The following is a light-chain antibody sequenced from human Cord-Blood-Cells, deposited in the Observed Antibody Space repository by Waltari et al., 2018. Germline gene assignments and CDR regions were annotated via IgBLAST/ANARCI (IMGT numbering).Light chain of an antibody. CDR2: AAS. Sequence: DIQMTQSPSSLSASVGDRVTITCRASQSISSYLNWYQQKPGKGPKLLIYAASSLQSGVPSRFSGSGSGIDFTRTISSLQPEDFGTYYCQQSYSTRLTFGGGTKVEIK. CDR3: QQSYSTRLT. V-gene: IGKV1-39*01. CDR1: QSISSY. J-gene: IGKJ4*01.